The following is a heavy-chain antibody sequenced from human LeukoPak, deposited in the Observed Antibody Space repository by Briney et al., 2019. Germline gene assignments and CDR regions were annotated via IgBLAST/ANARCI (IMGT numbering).Heavy chain of an antibody. D-gene: IGHD4-23*01. Sequence: ASVKVSCKASGYTFTNYGISWVRQAPGHGLEWMGWTSAYNGNTKYAQNVQGRVMMTTDTSTSTAYMELRSLRSDDTAVYYCARQDYGGNFFDYWGQGTLVTVSS. CDR2: TSAYNGNT. CDR1: GYTFTNYG. CDR3: ARQDYGGNFFDY. V-gene: IGHV1-18*01. J-gene: IGHJ4*02.